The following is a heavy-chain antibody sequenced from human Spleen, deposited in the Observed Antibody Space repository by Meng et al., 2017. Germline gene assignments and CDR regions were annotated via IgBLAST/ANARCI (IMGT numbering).Heavy chain of an antibody. V-gene: IGHV4-34*01. CDR2: INHSGST. D-gene: IGHD4-11*01. J-gene: IGHJ4*02. CDR1: GGSFSDYY. CDR3: ARGPTTMAHDFDY. Sequence: LQQGGAVLLKPSETLPLTCVVSGGSFSDYYWSWIRQPPGKGLEWIGEINHSGSTNYNPSLESRATISVDTSQNNLSLKLSSVTAADSAVYYCARGPTTMAHDFDYWGQGTLVTVSS.